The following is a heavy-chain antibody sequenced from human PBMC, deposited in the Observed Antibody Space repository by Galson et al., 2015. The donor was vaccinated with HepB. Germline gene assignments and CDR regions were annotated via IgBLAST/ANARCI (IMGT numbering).Heavy chain of an antibody. D-gene: IGHD3-10*01. V-gene: IGHV1-3*01. CDR1: GYTFTSYA. Sequence: SVKVSCKASGYTFTSYAMHWVRQAPGQRLEWMGWINAGNGNTKYSQKFQGRVTITRDTSASTAYMELSSLRSEDAAVYYCARALWFGELLSNWFDPWGQGTLVTVSS. J-gene: IGHJ5*02. CDR3: ARALWFGELLSNWFDP. CDR2: INAGNGNT.